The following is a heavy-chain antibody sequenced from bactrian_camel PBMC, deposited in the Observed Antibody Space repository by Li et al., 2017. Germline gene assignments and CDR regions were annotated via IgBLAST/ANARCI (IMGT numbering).Heavy chain of an antibody. J-gene: IGHJ4*01. CDR3: AKALGGGNYYTGEYNY. D-gene: IGHD2*01. V-gene: IGHV3S53*01. CDR2: IDSDELT. Sequence: HVQLVESGGGSVQSGGSLSLSCEVSGYTFRFYSMGWFRQSPGKEREGVAVIDSDELTSYADSVKGRFTISRDNARNTLYLQMNNLKSEDTALYYCAKALGGGNYYTGEYNYWGQGTQVTV. CDR1: GYTFRFYS.